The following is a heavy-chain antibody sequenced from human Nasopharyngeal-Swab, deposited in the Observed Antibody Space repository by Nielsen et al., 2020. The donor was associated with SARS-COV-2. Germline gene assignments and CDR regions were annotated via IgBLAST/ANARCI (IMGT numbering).Heavy chain of an antibody. CDR2: ITAGNGKT. J-gene: IGHJ3*02. CDR3: AVYSFVHQDAFDI. Sequence: ASVKVSCKASGYTFTAYTMHWVRQAPGQGLEWRGWITAGNGKTKYSQNFQGRVTITTDTSATTAYMELRSLRSEDTAIYYCAVYSFVHQDAFDIWGQGTSVTVSS. CDR1: GYTFTAYT. D-gene: IGHD4-11*01. V-gene: IGHV1-3*01.